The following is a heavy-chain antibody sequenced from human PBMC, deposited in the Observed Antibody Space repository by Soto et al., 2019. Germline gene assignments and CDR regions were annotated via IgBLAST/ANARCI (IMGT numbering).Heavy chain of an antibody. CDR3: ARTNYYDYIWGSPDY. Sequence: GGSLRLSCAASGFIFSSYWMSWVRQAPGRGLEWVANIKQDGSEKYYVDSVKGRFIIARDNVKNSLYLQMNSLRAEDTAVYYCARTNYYDYIWGSPDYWGQGTLVTVSS. J-gene: IGHJ4*02. V-gene: IGHV3-7*01. D-gene: IGHD3-16*01. CDR2: IKQDGSEK. CDR1: GFIFSSYW.